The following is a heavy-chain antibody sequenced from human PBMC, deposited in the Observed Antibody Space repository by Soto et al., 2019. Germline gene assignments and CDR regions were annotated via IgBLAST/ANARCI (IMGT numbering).Heavy chain of an antibody. Sequence: PSETLSLTCTVSGGSISSGGYYWSWIRQHPGKGLEWIGYIYYSGSTYYNPSLKSRVTISVDTSKNQFSLKLSSVTAADTAVYYCARVVASSGYYSVYYFDYWRQGTLVTVSS. D-gene: IGHD3-22*01. CDR2: IYYSGST. CDR3: ARVVASSGYYSVYYFDY. J-gene: IGHJ4*02. CDR1: GGSISSGGYY. V-gene: IGHV4-31*03.